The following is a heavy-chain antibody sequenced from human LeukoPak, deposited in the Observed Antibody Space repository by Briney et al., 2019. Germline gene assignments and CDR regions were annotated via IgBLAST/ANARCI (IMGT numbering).Heavy chain of an antibody. J-gene: IGHJ4*02. CDR2: ISSSSSYI. V-gene: IGHV3-21*01. CDR3: ARESQTAFDY. Sequence: GGSLLLSCAASGFTFSSYSMNWVRPAPGKGLEWVSSISSSSSYIYYADSVKGRFTISRDNAKNSLYLQMNSLRAEDTAVYYCARESQTAFDYWGQGTLGTVSS. CDR1: GFTFSSYS. D-gene: IGHD5-18*01.